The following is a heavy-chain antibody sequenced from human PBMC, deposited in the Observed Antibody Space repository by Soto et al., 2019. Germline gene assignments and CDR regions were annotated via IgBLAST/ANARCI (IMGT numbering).Heavy chain of an antibody. J-gene: IGHJ6*03. CDR2: INHSGST. V-gene: IGHV4-34*01. CDR3: ARRFKGYDFWSGGRYMDF. D-gene: IGHD3-3*01. CDR1: GGSFSGYY. Sequence: PSETLSLTCAVYGGSFSGYYWSWIRQPPGKGLEWIGEINHSGSTNYNPSLKSRVTISVDTSKNQFSLKLSSVTAADTAVYYCARRFKGYDFWSGGRYMDFWGKGTTVTVSS.